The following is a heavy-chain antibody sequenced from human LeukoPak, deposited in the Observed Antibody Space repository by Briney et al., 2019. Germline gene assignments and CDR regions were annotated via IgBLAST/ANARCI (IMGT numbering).Heavy chain of an antibody. D-gene: IGHD3-3*01. J-gene: IGHJ4*02. CDR1: GFTFGEYA. CDR2: ISYDGRQK. CDR3: ARVFLERLTSGYFDN. Sequence: GGSLRLSCAAPGFTFGEYAMHWVRQAPGKGLEWVAVISYDGRQKYYGDSVKGRFTISRDNPKNTLYLQMNSLRDDDTAVYYCARVFLERLTSGYFDNWGQGTLVTVSP. V-gene: IGHV3-30-3*01.